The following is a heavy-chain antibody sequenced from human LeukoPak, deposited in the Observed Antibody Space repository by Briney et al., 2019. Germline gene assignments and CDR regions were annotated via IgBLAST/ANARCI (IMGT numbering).Heavy chain of an antibody. CDR2: VYHTGGT. CDR1: GGSITSTTYY. J-gene: IGHJ4*02. CDR3: ARYCSSTSCILRGFDY. V-gene: IGHV4-39*07. Sequence: SETLSLTCTASGGSITSTTYYWGRIRQPPGQGLEWIGSVYHTGGTYYNPSLRSRVTISIDTSKNQFSLKLSSVTAADTAVYYCARYCSSTSCILRGFDYWGQGTLVTVSS. D-gene: IGHD2-2*01.